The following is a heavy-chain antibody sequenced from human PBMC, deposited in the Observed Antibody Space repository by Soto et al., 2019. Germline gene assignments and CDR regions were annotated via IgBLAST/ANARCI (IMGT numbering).Heavy chain of an antibody. D-gene: IGHD7-27*01. V-gene: IGHV3-74*01. CDR1: GFTCNTG. J-gene: IGHJ4*02. Sequence: GGSMRLSCAASGFTCNTGMHWVRQAPGEGLEGVSSIDSDGSITSYADAVKGRFTISRDNATNTLYLQMHTLRAEDTSVYYCATLGLQQVFWGQGTLVTVS. CDR3: ATLGLQQVF. CDR2: IDSDGSIT.